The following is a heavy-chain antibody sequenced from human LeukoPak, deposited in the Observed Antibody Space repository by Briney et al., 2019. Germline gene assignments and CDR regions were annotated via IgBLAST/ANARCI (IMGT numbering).Heavy chain of an antibody. D-gene: IGHD3/OR15-3a*01. CDR3: ATALSWTTESYYYVDV. CDR2: MNPNSGNT. V-gene: IGHV1-8*01. J-gene: IGHJ6*03. Sequence: GASVKVSCKASGYTFTSYDMNWVRQATGQGLEWLGWMNPNSGNTGYAQNFQGRVTMTMNTSITTAYMELSSLRSEDTAVYYCATALSWTTESYYYVDVWGKGTTVTVSS. CDR1: GYTFTSYD.